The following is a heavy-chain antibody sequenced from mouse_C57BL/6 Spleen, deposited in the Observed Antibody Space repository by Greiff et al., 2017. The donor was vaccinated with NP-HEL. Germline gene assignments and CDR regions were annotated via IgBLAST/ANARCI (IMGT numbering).Heavy chain of an antibody. J-gene: IGHJ4*01. CDR3: TRGGWAMDY. CDR1: GFTFSSYA. Sequence: EVKVEESGEGLVKPGGSLKLSCAASGFTFSSYAMSWVRQTPEKRLEWVAYISSGGDYIYYADTVKGRFTISRDNARNTLYLQMSSLKSEDTAMYYCTRGGWAMDYWGQGTSVTVSS. CDR2: ISSGGDYI. V-gene: IGHV5-9-1*02.